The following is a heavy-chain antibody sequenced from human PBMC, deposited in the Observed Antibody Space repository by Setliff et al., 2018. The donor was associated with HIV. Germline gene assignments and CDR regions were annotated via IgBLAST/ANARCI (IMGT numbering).Heavy chain of an antibody. V-gene: IGHV4-39*07. Sequence: SETLSLTCNVSGGSISSTSYYWGWIRQPPGKGLEWIGSFHYSATTSYNPSLRSRVTISVDTSKNQFSLKLSSVTAADTAVYYCARRDQYGGSPYFESWGQGALVTVSS. CDR3: ARRDQYGGSPYFES. CDR2: FHYSATT. J-gene: IGHJ4*02. CDR1: GGSISSTSYY. D-gene: IGHD3-10*01.